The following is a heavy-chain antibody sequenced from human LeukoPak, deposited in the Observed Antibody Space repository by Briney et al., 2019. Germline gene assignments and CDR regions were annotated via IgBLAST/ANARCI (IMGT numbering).Heavy chain of an antibody. CDR3: ARGGLAATGDY. J-gene: IGHJ4*02. CDR2: IRGDGSGT. CDR1: GFIFDDYD. V-gene: IGHV3-74*01. Sequence: GGSLRLSCAASGFIFDDYDMTWVRQAPGKGLVWVSLIRGDGSGTIYADSVKGRFTISRDNAKNTLYLQMNSLRAEDTAVYYCARGGLAATGDYWGQGALVTVSS. D-gene: IGHD3-16*01.